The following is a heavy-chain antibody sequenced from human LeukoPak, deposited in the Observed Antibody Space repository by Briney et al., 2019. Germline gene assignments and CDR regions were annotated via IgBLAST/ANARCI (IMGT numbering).Heavy chain of an antibody. D-gene: IGHD4-17*01. V-gene: IGHV1-24*01. CDR2: FDPEDGET. CDR1: GYTLTELS. CDR3: ATDGGTTVTHYYYYGMDV. Sequence: ASVKVSCKVSGYTLTELSMHWVRQAPGKGLEWMGGFDPEDGETIYAQKFQGRVTMTEDTSTDTAYMELSSLRSEDTAVYYCATDGGTTVTHYYYYGMDVWGQGTTVTVPS. J-gene: IGHJ6*02.